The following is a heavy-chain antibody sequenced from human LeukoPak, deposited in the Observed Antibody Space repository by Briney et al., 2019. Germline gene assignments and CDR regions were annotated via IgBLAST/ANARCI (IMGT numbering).Heavy chain of an antibody. CDR2: FVHKDGET. J-gene: IGHJ4*02. CDR3: ATLPRGHLFDS. D-gene: IGHD3-10*01. Sequence: ASVTVSCKLSGDTLTELFLHWVRQSPGKGLEWMGGFVHKDGETINAQKIQGRVTMTEDTSTDTAYMELSSLRSDDTAVYFCATLPRGHLFDSWGQGTLVTVSS. CDR1: GDTLTELF. V-gene: IGHV1-24*01.